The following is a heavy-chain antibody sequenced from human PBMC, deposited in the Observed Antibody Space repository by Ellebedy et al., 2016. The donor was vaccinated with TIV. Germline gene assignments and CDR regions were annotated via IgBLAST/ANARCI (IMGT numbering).Heavy chain of an antibody. CDR2: INDDGNRI. D-gene: IGHD6-19*01. V-gene: IGHV3-74*01. Sequence: GESLKISCAASGFTFTNYAIHWVRQGPGKGLVWVSHINDDGNRITYADSVKGRFTISRDNFKNTLCLQMNSLRAEDTAVYYCANYKNTGGSVWRSDAFDVWGQGTMVTVSS. CDR1: GFTFTNYA. CDR3: ANYKNTGGSVWRSDAFDV. J-gene: IGHJ3*01.